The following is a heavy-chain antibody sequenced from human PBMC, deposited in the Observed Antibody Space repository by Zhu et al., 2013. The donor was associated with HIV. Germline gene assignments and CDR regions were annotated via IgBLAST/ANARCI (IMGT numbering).Heavy chain of an antibody. CDR1: GGTFSSYA. V-gene: IGHV1-69*01. Sequence: QVQLVQSGAEVKKPGSSVKVSCKASGGTFSSYAISWVRQAPGQGLEWMGGIIPIFGTANYAQKFQGRVTITADESTSTAYMELSSLRSEDTAVYYCARGQILGWQWLVPTYYYYMDVWGKGPRSPSP. D-gene: IGHD6-19*01. CDR2: IIPIFGTA. CDR3: ARGQILGWQWLVPTYYYYMDV. J-gene: IGHJ6*03.